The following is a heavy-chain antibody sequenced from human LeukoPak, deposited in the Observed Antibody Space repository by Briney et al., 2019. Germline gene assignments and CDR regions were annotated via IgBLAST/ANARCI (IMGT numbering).Heavy chain of an antibody. V-gene: IGHV3-74*01. CDR1: GFTFSDFW. D-gene: IGHD6-6*01. Sequence: GGSLRLSCAASGFTFSDFWMHWVRQAPGKGLVWVSRIYNDGTSTNYADSVKGRFTISRDNAKNTLYLQMNSVRAEDTAVYYCAREGSSSSGRYFDYWGQGTPVTVSS. CDR2: IYNDGTST. J-gene: IGHJ4*02. CDR3: AREGSSSSGRYFDY.